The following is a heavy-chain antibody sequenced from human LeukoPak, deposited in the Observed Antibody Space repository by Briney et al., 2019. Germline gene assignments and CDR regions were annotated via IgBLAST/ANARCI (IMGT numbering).Heavy chain of an antibody. CDR1: GFTFGSPW. Sequence: PGGSLRLSCAASGFTFGSPWMHWVRQAPGKGLEWVSTISGSGGTTNYADSVKGRFTISRDSSKSTLYLQMNSLRAEDTAVYFCAKGGPQFFDYWGQGSLVTVSS. V-gene: IGHV3-23*01. CDR3: AKGGPQFFDY. CDR2: ISGSGGTT. J-gene: IGHJ4*02. D-gene: IGHD5-24*01.